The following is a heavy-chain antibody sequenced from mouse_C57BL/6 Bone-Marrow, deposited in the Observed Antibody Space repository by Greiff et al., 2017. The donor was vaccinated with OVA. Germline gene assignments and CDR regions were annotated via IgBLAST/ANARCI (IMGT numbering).Heavy chain of an antibody. CDR2: ISYDGSN. V-gene: IGHV3-6*01. J-gene: IGHJ3*01. CDR3: AREGGWFAY. CDR1: GYSITSGYY. Sequence: VQLQQSGPGLVKPSQSLSLTCSVTGYSITSGYYWHWIRQFPGNKLEWMGYISYDGSNNYNPSLKNRISITRDTSKNQFFLKLNSVTTEDTATYYCAREGGWFAYWGQGTLVTVSA.